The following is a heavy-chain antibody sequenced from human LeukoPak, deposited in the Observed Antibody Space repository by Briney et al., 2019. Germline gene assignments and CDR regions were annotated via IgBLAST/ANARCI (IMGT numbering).Heavy chain of an antibody. CDR3: AKEYDSGGYGAYFDY. CDR1: NYG. J-gene: IGHJ4*02. Sequence: GGSLRLSCTASNYGMQWVRQAPGKGLEWVAVISFDGRTKYYADSVKGRFTLSRDNSRNTLDLQMNSLGPEDTAVYYCAKEYDSGGYGAYFDYWGRGTLVTVSS. V-gene: IGHV3-30*18. D-gene: IGHD3-10*01. CDR2: ISFDGRTK.